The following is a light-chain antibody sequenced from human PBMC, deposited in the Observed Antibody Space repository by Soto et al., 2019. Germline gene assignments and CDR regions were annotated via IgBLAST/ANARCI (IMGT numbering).Light chain of an antibody. Sequence: EIVMTQSPATLSVSPGERATLSCRASQSVSSDLAWYQQKPGQAPRLLIYAASTRATGIPARFSGSGSATDFTLTISSLQSEDYAVYYCQQYNNWPPVTFGPGTKVDFK. CDR1: QSVSSD. J-gene: IGKJ3*01. CDR3: QQYNNWPPVT. V-gene: IGKV3-15*01. CDR2: AAS.